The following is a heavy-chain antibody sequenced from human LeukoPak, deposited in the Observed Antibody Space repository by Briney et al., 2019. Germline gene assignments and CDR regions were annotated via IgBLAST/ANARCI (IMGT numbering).Heavy chain of an antibody. CDR3: ARDPTYCTSTSCFDS. CDR2: ITGSGGST. CDR1: GFTFSSYA. J-gene: IGHJ4*02. Sequence: AGGSLRLSCAASGFTFSSYAMSWVRQAPGKGREWVSGITGSGGSTYYADSGKGRFTISRDNSKNTVYLQMNSLRADDTAVYYCARDPTYCTSTSCFDSWGQGTLVTVSS. D-gene: IGHD2-2*01. V-gene: IGHV3-23*01.